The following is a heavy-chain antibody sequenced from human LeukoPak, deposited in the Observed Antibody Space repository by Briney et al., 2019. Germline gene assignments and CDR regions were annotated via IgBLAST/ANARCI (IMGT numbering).Heavy chain of an antibody. CDR3: ARAADLTGTGGYYFDY. CDR1: GGSISSSNW. D-gene: IGHD1-7*01. Sequence: SETLSLTCAVSGGSISSSNWWSWVRQPPGKGLEWIGEIHHSGSTNYNPSLKSRVTISVDKSKNQFSLKLSSVAAADTAVYYCARAADLTGTGGYYFDYWGQGTLVTVSS. J-gene: IGHJ4*02. V-gene: IGHV4-4*02. CDR2: IHHSGST.